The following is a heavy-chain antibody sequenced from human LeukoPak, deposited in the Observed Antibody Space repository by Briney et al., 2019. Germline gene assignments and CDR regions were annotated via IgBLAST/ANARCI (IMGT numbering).Heavy chain of an antibody. CDR2: IYYSGTT. CDR1: GASISRYY. J-gene: IGHJ5*02. CDR3: ARVGAGYGNYRLGSFPP. D-gene: IGHD4-11*01. Sequence: PSETLSLTCTVSGASISRYYYSWIRQPPGKGLEWIGYIYYSGTTKYNPSLKSRVTISVDKSKNQFSLKLSSVTAADTAVYYWARVGAGYGNYRLGSFPPGGQGPLVPVS. V-gene: IGHV4-59*12.